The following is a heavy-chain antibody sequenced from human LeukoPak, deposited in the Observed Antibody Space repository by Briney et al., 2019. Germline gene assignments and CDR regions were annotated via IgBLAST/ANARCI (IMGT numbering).Heavy chain of an antibody. CDR2: IWYDGSNK. J-gene: IGHJ4*02. Sequence: GGSLRLSCAASGFTFSSFGMHWVRQAPGKGLEWVAVIWYDGSNKYYADSVKGRFTISRDNSKNTLYLQTNSLRAEDTAVYYCARELPPVVTYYFDYWGQGTLVTVSS. CDR1: GFTFSSFG. D-gene: IGHD2-15*01. CDR3: ARELPPVVTYYFDY. V-gene: IGHV3-33*01.